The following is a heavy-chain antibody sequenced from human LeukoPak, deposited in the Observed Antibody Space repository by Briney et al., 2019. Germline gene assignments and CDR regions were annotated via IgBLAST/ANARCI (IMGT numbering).Heavy chain of an antibody. J-gene: IGHJ4*02. CDR3: VRGQQLPTRY. CDR1: GFTFSNYA. D-gene: IGHD6-13*01. Sequence: GGSLRLSCSASGFTFSNYAMQWVRQAPGKRLEHVSTISKNGGSTYYADSVKGRFTISRDYYSNTLYMQMSSLRVEDTAVYYCVRGQQLPTRYWGQGTLVTVSS. CDR2: ISKNGGST. V-gene: IGHV3-64*03.